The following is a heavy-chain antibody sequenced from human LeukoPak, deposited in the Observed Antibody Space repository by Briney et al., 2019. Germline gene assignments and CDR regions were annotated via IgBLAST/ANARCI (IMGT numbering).Heavy chain of an antibody. CDR3: AKATMIVVVAAGIDI. D-gene: IGHD3-22*01. V-gene: IGHV3-23*01. CDR2: ISGSGGST. Sequence: PGGSLRLSCAASGFTFSSYAMSWVRQAPGKGLEWVSAISGSGGSTYYADSVKGRFTISRDNSKNTLYLQMSSLRAEDTAVYYCAKATMIVVVAAGIDIWGQGTMVTVSS. J-gene: IGHJ3*02. CDR1: GFTFSSYA.